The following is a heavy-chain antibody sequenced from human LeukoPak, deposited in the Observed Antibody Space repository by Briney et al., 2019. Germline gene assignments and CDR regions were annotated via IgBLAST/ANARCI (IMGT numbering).Heavy chain of an antibody. V-gene: IGHV1-69*04. Sequence: SVKVSCKASVGTFNSYAISGVRQAPGQALEWMGRIIPIFGISNYAQKLQGRVTITADKSTSTAYMELSSLRSEDTAVYYCARCSSTSCTQQTIGMDVWGQGTTVTVSS. CDR1: VGTFNSYA. CDR2: IIPIFGIS. J-gene: IGHJ6*02. D-gene: IGHD2-2*01. CDR3: ARCSSTSCTQQTIGMDV.